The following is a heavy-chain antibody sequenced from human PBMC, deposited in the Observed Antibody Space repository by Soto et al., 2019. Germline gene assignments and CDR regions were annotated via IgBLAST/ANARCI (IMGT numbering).Heavy chain of an antibody. Sequence: EVQLLDSGGGLVQPGGSLRLSCAASGFTFSSYAMNWVRQAPGKGQEWVSVISGSGDSTYYADSVKGRFTISRDNSKNTLYLQMNSLRTEDTAVYYCARRGPGTYFDYWGQGTLVTVSS. CDR1: GFTFSSYA. D-gene: IGHD6-13*01. J-gene: IGHJ4*02. CDR2: ISGSGDST. V-gene: IGHV3-23*01. CDR3: ARRGPGTYFDY.